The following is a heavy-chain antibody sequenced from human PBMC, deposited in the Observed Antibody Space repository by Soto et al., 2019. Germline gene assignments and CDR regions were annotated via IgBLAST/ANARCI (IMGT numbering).Heavy chain of an antibody. D-gene: IGHD3-22*01. J-gene: IGHJ4*02. CDR1: GFTFSIYG. CDR2: ISYDGSNK. V-gene: IGHV3-30*18. Sequence: RGSLRVSCATSGFTFSIYGMHWVRQAPGKGLEWVAVISYDGSNKCYADSVKGRLTISRDNSKNTLYLQMNSLRAEDTAVYYCAKDPSADSSGFDYWGQGTMVTVSS. CDR3: AKDPSADSSGFDY.